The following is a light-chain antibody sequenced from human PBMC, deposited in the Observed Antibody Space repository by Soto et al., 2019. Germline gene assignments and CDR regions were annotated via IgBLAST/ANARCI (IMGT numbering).Light chain of an antibody. CDR2: RNT. V-gene: IGLV1-47*01. Sequence: QSVLTQPPSASGTPGQRVTISCSGSSSNIGSNYVYWYHQLPGTAPKLLIYRNTQRPSGVPDRFSGSKSGTSASLAISGLRSEDEADYYCAAWDDSLRAVVFGGGTKVTVL. CDR3: AAWDDSLRAVV. CDR1: SSNIGSNY. J-gene: IGLJ2*01.